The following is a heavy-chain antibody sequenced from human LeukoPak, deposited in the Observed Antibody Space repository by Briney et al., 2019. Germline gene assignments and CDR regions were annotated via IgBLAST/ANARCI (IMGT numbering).Heavy chain of an antibody. V-gene: IGHV4-4*02. D-gene: IGHD3-3*01. CDR1: GGSISSSNW. CDR2: IYHSGST. J-gene: IGHJ4*02. CDR3: ARVSILEWLLYGGFDY. Sequence: PSGTLSLTCAVSGGSISSSNWWSWVRQPPGKGLEWIGEIYHSGSTNYNPSLKSRVTISVDTSKNQFSLKLSSVTAADTAVYYCARVSILEWLLYGGFDYWGQGTLVTVSS.